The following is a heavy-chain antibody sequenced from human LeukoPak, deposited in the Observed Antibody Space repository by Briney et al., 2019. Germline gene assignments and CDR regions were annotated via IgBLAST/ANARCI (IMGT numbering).Heavy chain of an antibody. J-gene: IGHJ5*02. D-gene: IGHD2-15*01. CDR2: IYYSGST. CDR3: ARHMLLMHCSGGSCLNWFDP. CDR1: GGSISSYY. Sequence: SETLSLTCTVSGGSISSYYWSWIRQPPGKGLEWIGYIYYSGSTNYNPSLKSRVTISVDTSKNQFSLKLSSVTAADTAVYYCARHMLLMHCSGGSCLNWFDPWGQGTLVTVSS. V-gene: IGHV4-59*08.